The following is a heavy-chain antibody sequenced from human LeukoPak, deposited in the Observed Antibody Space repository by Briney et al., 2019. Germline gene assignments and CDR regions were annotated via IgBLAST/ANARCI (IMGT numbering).Heavy chain of an antibody. Sequence: PSETLSLTCTVSGGSISSSSYYWGWIRQPPGKGLEWIGSIYYSGSTYYNPSLKSRVTISVDTSKNQFSLKLSSVTAADTAVYYCARERTYDNSDYSSSHLDYWGQGTLVTVSS. CDR1: GGSISSSSYY. V-gene: IGHV4-39*07. CDR2: IYYSGST. J-gene: IGHJ4*02. CDR3: ARERTYDNSDYSSSHLDY. D-gene: IGHD3-22*01.